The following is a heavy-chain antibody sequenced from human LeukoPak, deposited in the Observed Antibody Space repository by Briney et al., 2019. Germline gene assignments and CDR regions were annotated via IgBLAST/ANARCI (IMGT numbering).Heavy chain of an antibody. Sequence: SGGSLRLSCAASGFTFSSYAMHWVRQAPGKGLEWVAVISYDGSNKYYADSVKGRFTISRDNSKNTLYLQMNSLRAEDTAVYYCARDETAYYYDSSGTDYWGQGTLVTVSS. CDR3: ARDETAYYYDSSGTDY. CDR1: GFTFSSYA. D-gene: IGHD3-22*01. CDR2: ISYDGSNK. V-gene: IGHV3-30-3*01. J-gene: IGHJ4*02.